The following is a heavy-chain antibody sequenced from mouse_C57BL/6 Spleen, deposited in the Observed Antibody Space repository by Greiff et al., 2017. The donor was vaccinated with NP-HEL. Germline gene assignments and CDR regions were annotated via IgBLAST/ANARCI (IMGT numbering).Heavy chain of an antibody. J-gene: IGHJ2*01. CDR1: GYTFTDYY. CDR2: INPNNGGT. Sequence: EVQLQQSGPELVKPGASVKISCKASGYTFTDYYMNWVKQSHGKSLEWIGDINPNNGGTSYNQKFKGKATLTVDKSSSTAYMELRSLTSEDSAVYYCARWHYGSGLFDYWGQGTTLTVSS. D-gene: IGHD1-1*01. V-gene: IGHV1-26*01. CDR3: ARWHYGSGLFDY.